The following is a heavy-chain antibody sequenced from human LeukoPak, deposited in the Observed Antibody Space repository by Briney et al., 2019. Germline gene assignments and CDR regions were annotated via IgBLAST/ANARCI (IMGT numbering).Heavy chain of an antibody. CDR3: ARSVSYYDSSGYSDY. Sequence: GASVKVSCKASGGTFSSYAISWVRQAPGQGLEWMGWISAYNGNTKYAQKLQGRVTMTTDTSTSTAYMELRSLRSDDTAVYYCARSVSYYDSSGYSDYWGQGTLVTVSS. V-gene: IGHV1-18*01. D-gene: IGHD3-22*01. CDR1: GGTFSSYA. J-gene: IGHJ4*02. CDR2: ISAYNGNT.